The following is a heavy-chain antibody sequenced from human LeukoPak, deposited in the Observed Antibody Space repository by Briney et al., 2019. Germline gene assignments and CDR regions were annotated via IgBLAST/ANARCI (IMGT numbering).Heavy chain of an antibody. Sequence: PGGSLRLSCAASGFTFSSYSMNWVRQAPGKGLEWVSYISSSSSTIYYADSVKGRFTISRDNAKNSLYLQMNSLRAEDTAVYYCAREGTIGGDAFDIWGQGTMVTVSS. CDR1: GFTFSSYS. CDR3: AREGTIGGDAFDI. CDR2: ISSSSSTI. J-gene: IGHJ3*02. D-gene: IGHD1-26*01. V-gene: IGHV3-48*04.